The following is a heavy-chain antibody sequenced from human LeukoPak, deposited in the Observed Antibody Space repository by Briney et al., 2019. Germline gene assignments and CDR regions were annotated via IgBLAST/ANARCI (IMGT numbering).Heavy chain of an antibody. CDR2: ISYDGSNK. D-gene: IGHD6-13*01. V-gene: IGHV3-30*04. J-gene: IGHJ4*02. CDR3: ADGPGGSLSSSSDLFDY. CDR1: GFTFSSYA. Sequence: GGSLSLSCAASGFTFSSYAMHWVRQAPGKGLEWVAVISYDGSNKYYADSVKGRFTISRDNSKNTLYLQMNSLRAEDTAVYYCADGPGGSLSSSSDLFDYWGQGTLVTVSS.